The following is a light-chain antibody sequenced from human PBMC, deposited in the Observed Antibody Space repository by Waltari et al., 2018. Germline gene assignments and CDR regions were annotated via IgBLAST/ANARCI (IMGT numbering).Light chain of an antibody. CDR2: EVN. V-gene: IGLV2-14*01. CDR3: SSYTTSSTGV. CDR1: SSDIGSYNY. J-gene: IGLJ3*02. Sequence: QSALTQPASVSGSPGQSITIPCPATSSDIGSYNYFSWFQQYPGKAPKLIIYEVNNRPSGVSDRFSGSKSGNTASLTISGLQAEDEAAYYCSSYTTSSTGVFGGGTRLTVL.